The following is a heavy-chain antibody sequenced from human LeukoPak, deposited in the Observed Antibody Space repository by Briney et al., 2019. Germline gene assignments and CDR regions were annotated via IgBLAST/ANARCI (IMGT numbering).Heavy chain of an antibody. J-gene: IGHJ4*02. CDR1: GFTVSSNY. CDR3: ARGLRYFDWPSLGY. V-gene: IGHV3-66*02. Sequence: PGGSLRLSCAASGFTVSSNYMSWVRQAPGKGLEWVSVIYSGGSTYYADSVKGRFTISRDNSKNTLYLRMNSLRAEDTAVYYCARGLRYFDWPSLGYWGQGTLVTVSS. D-gene: IGHD3-9*01. CDR2: IYSGGST.